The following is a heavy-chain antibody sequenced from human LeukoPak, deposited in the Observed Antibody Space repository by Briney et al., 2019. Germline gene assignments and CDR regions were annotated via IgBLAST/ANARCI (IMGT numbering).Heavy chain of an antibody. CDR2: INTDGSTT. D-gene: IGHD1-26*01. Sequence: GGSLRLSCAASGFTFSNNWMHWVRQAPGKGLVWVSHINTDGSTTGYADSVKGRFTISRDNAKNTLYLQMNSLRAEDTAVYYCAKDLVGGPDYRRQGNLVTLSS. V-gene: IGHV3-74*01. CDR1: GFTFSNNW. J-gene: IGHJ4*02. CDR3: AKDLVGGPDY.